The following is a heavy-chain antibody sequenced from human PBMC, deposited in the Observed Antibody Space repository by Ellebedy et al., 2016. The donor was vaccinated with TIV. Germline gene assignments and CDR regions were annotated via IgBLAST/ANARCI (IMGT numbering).Heavy chain of an antibody. D-gene: IGHD5-18*01. CDR3: AKDRTSGDGYWVFDQ. CDR1: GLTYSRYA. V-gene: IGHV3-23*01. CDR2: ILGSGGGI. J-gene: IGHJ4*02. Sequence: GESLKISCAASGLTYSRYAMSWVRQAPGKGLEWISGILGSGGGIWYVDSVKGRFTISRDNSKSTLYLQMNSLRAEDTAVYYCAKDRTSGDGYWVFDQWGQGTLVTVSS.